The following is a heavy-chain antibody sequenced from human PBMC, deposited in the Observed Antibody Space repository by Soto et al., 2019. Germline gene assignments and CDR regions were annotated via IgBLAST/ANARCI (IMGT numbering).Heavy chain of an antibody. CDR3: ARVGRVKWLGELLSPGESDP. J-gene: IGHJ5*02. Sequence: GASVKVSCKASGYTFTSYGISWVRQAPGQGLEWMGWISAYNGNTNYAQKLQGRVTMTTDTSTSTAYMELRSLRSDDTAVYYCARVGRVKWLGELLSPGESDPWGKETLVTVSA. V-gene: IGHV1-18*01. CDR1: GYTFTSYG. CDR2: ISAYNGNT. D-gene: IGHD3-10*01.